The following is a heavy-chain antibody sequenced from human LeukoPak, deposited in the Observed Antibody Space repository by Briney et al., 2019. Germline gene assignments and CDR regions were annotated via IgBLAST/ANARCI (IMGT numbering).Heavy chain of an antibody. CDR2: ISSSSSYI. CDR3: ARDPDYYDSSGPTDY. J-gene: IGHJ4*02. D-gene: IGHD3-22*01. V-gene: IGHV3-21*01. CDR1: GFTFSSYS. Sequence: GGSLRLSCAASGFTFSSYSMNWVRQAPGKGLEWVSSISSSSSYIYYADSVKGRFTISRDNAKNSLYLQMNSLRAEDTAAYYCARDPDYYDSSGPTDYWGQGTLVTVSS.